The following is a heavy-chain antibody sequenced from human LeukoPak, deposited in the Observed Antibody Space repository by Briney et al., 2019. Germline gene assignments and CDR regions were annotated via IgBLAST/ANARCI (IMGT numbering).Heavy chain of an antibody. V-gene: IGHV1-69*05. Sequence: GASVKVSCKASGGTFSSYAISWVRQAPGQGLEWMGGIIPIFGTANYAQKFQGRVTITTDESTSTAYMELSSLRSEDTAAYYCARDYCSGGSCWFDYWGQGTLVTVSS. J-gene: IGHJ4*02. CDR2: IIPIFGTA. CDR1: GGTFSSYA. D-gene: IGHD2-15*01. CDR3: ARDYCSGGSCWFDY.